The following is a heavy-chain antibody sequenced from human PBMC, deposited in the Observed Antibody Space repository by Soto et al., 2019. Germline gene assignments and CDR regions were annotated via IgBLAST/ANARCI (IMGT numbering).Heavy chain of an antibody. CDR3: AGSMITFGGVIDPNWFDP. CDR2: ISSSSSYI. J-gene: IGHJ5*02. Sequence: GXSLRLYCAASGFSLSSCSMNWVRQAPVNGLEWVSSISSSSSYIYYADSVKGRFTISRDNAKNSLYLQMNSLRAEDTAVYYCAGSMITFGGVIDPNWFDPWGQGTLVTVSS. V-gene: IGHV3-21*01. D-gene: IGHD3-16*02. CDR1: GFSLSSCS.